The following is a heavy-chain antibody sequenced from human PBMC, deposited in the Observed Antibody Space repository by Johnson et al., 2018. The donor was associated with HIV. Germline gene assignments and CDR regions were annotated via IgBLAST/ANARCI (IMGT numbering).Heavy chain of an antibody. CDR2: ISYDGSNK. V-gene: IGHV3-30*04. Sequence: QVQLEESGGGVVQPGRSLRLSCAASGFTFSSYAMHWVRQAPGKGLEWVAVISYDGSNKYYADSVKGRFTISRDNSKNTLYLQMNSLRAEDTAVYYCAREDQNWNYDHAFDIWGQGTMVTVSS. J-gene: IGHJ3*02. D-gene: IGHD1-7*01. CDR1: GFTFSSYA. CDR3: AREDQNWNYDHAFDI.